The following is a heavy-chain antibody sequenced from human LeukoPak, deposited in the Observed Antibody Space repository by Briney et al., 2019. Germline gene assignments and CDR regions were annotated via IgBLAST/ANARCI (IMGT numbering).Heavy chain of an antibody. V-gene: IGHV1-18*01. Sequence: GASVKVSCKASGYTFTNYGISWVRQAPGQGLEWMGWISIYNGNTDYAQKLRGRVTMTTDTSTSTAYMELRSLRSDDTAVYYCARITYDFWSGYYMPDDPWGQGTLVTVS. J-gene: IGHJ5*02. D-gene: IGHD3-3*01. CDR1: GYTFTNYG. CDR2: ISIYNGNT. CDR3: ARITYDFWSGYYMPDDP.